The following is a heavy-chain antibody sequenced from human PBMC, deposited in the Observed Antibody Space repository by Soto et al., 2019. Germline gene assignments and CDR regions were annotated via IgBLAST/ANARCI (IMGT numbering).Heavy chain of an antibody. D-gene: IGHD6-19*01. J-gene: IGHJ4*02. CDR2: ISYDGSNK. V-gene: IGHV3-30*18. Sequence: QVQLVESGGGVVQPGRSLRLSCAASGFTFSSYGMHWVRQAPGKGLEWVAVISYDGSNKYYADSVKGRFTISRDNSKNTLYLPMNSLRAEDTDVYYCAKDVRPVAGDYWGQGTLVTVSS. CDR3: AKDVRPVAGDY. CDR1: GFTFSSYG.